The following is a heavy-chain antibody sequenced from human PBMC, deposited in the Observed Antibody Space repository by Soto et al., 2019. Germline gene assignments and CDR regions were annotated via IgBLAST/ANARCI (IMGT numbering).Heavy chain of an antibody. CDR3: ARIDGGNSGVDY. CDR1: GYTFTNYG. J-gene: IGHJ4*02. D-gene: IGHD2-21*02. Sequence: ASVKVSCKSSGYTFTNYGITWVRRAPGQGLEWMGWIGAYNGRKNYAQKFQDRMTLATETSTSTVYMELRSLRSDDTALYYCARIDGGNSGVDYWGQGTLVTVSS. CDR2: IGAYNGRK. V-gene: IGHV1-18*04.